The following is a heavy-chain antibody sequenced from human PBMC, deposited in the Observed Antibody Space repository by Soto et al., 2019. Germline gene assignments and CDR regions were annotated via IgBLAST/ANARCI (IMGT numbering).Heavy chain of an antibody. CDR1: GYPLTAKY. CDR3: AKGGSSWTEWFDP. Sequence: QVQLVQSGAEVKKPGASVKVSCKASGYPLTAKYLHWVRQAPGQGLEWMGWINPSSGGTKEAQKFRGRVTMTRDTSISAAYMELSRLKSADTAVYYCAKGGSSWTEWFDPWGQGTLVTVSS. J-gene: IGHJ5*02. V-gene: IGHV1-2*02. D-gene: IGHD6-13*01. CDR2: INPSSGGT.